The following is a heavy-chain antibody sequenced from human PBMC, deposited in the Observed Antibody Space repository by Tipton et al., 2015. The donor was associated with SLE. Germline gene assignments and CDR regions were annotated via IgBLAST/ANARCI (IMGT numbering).Heavy chain of an antibody. CDR1: GFTFSSYG. J-gene: IGHJ4*02. Sequence: SLRLSCAASGFTFSSYGMHWVRQAPGKGREWVAVIWYDGSNKYYGDSVKGRFTISRDNSKSTLYLQMNSLRAEDTAVYYCARERYSRLSYYFDYWGQGTLVTVSS. V-gene: IGHV3-33*01. CDR2: IWYDGSNK. CDR3: ARERYSRLSYYFDY. D-gene: IGHD6-13*01.